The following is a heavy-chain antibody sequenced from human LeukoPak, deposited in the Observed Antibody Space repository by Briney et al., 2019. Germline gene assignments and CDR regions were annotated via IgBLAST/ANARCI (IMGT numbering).Heavy chain of an antibody. CDR3: AAGGLRLGGYFDY. V-gene: IGHV4-34*01. CDR2: INHSGST. J-gene: IGHJ4*02. Sequence: PSETLSLTCAVYGGSFSGYYWSWIRQAPGKGLEWIGEINHSGSTSYNPSLKIRVTISVDTSKNQFSLKLSSVTAADTAVYYCAAGGLRLGGYFDYWGPGTLVTVSS. CDR1: GGSFSGYY. D-gene: IGHD5-12*01.